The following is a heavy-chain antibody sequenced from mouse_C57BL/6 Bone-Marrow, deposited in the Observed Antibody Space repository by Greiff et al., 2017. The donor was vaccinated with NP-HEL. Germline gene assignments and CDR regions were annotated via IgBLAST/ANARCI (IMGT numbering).Heavy chain of an antibody. D-gene: IGHD1-1*01. Sequence: QVQLKESGAELARPGASVKLSCKASGYTFTSYGISWVKQRTGQGLEWIGEIYPRSGNTYYNEKFKGKATLTADKSSSTAYMELRSLTSEDSAVYFCARSPCTTVVAGVDYWGQGTTLTVSS. CDR3: ARSPCTTVVAGVDY. V-gene: IGHV1-81*01. CDR2: IYPRSGNT. CDR1: GYTFTSYG. J-gene: IGHJ2*01.